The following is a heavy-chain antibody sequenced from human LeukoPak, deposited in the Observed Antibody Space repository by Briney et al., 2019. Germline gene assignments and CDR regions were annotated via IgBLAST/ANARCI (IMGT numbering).Heavy chain of an antibody. CDR2: INPSDGST. D-gene: IGHD3-16*01. CDR1: GYTFSSDY. Sequence: ASVPVSCKASGYTFSSDYMHWGRQAPGQGLECMVLINPSDGSTIYAQKFQGRVTMTRDTSTSTDYMELSSLTSEDTAVYYCARVRGGGYWYFDLWGRGTLVPVSS. CDR3: ARVRGGGYWYFDL. V-gene: IGHV1-46*01. J-gene: IGHJ2*01.